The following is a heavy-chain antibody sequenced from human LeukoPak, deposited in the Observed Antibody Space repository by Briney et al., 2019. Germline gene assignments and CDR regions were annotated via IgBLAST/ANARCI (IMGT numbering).Heavy chain of an antibody. V-gene: IGHV3-73*01. CDR3: AKDRDSGWYTFYYYGMDV. CDR1: GFTFSGSA. Sequence: GGSLRLSCAASGFTFSGSAMHWVRQASGKGLEWVGRIRSKSNNYATAYSESVKGRFTISRDDSKNMAYLQMNSLRAEDTAVYYCAKDRDSGWYTFYYYGMDVWGQGTTVTVSS. CDR2: IRSKSNNYAT. J-gene: IGHJ6*02. D-gene: IGHD6-19*01.